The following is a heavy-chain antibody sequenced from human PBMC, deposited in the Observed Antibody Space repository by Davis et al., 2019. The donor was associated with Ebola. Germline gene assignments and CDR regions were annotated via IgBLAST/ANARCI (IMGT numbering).Heavy chain of an antibody. D-gene: IGHD6-19*01. J-gene: IGHJ4*02. CDR3: TSTVAGTDLDY. CDR1: GFTFSGSA. Sequence: PGGSMRLSCAASGFTFSGSAMHWVRQASGKGLEWVGRIRSKANSYATAYAASVKGRFTISRDDSKNTAYLQMNSLKTEDTAVYYCTSTVAGTDLDYWGQGTLVTVSS. V-gene: IGHV3-73*01. CDR2: IRSKANSYAT.